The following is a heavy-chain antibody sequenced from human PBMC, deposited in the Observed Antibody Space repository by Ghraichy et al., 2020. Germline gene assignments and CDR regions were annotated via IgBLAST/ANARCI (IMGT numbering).Heavy chain of an antibody. CDR2: IKQDGSEK. V-gene: IGHV3-7*03. J-gene: IGHJ5*02. Sequence: GGSLRLSCAASGFTFSSYWMSWVRQAPGKGLEWVANIKQDGSEKYYVDSVKGRFTISRDNAKNSLYLQMNSLRAEDTAVYYCARVFDYGDYSVMGWFDPWGQGTLVTVSS. CDR3: ARVFDYGDYSVMGWFDP. CDR1: GFTFSSYW. D-gene: IGHD4-17*01.